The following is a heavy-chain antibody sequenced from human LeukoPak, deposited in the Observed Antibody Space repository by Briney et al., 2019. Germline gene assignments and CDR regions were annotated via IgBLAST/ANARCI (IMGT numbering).Heavy chain of an antibody. CDR2: IKEDGSVN. D-gene: IGHD4-23*01. Sequence: GGSLRLSCAASGFTFGTYWMSWVRQAPGKGLVWVANIKEDGSVNAYVDSVKGRFTVSRDNAKNSLDLQMHSLRVEDAAVYYCARLSTVVTFDYWGQGTLVTVSS. J-gene: IGHJ4*02. CDR1: GFTFGTYW. CDR3: ARLSTVVTFDY. V-gene: IGHV3-7*01.